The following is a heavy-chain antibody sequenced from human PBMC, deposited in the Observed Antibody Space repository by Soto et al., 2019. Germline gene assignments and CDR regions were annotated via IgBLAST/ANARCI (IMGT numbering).Heavy chain of an antibody. J-gene: IGHJ6*02. Sequence: SETLSLTCTVSGGSISSGGYYWSWIRQHPGKGLEWIGYIYYSGSTYYNPSLKSRVTISADTSKNQFSLKLSSVTAADTAVYYCARDPGRLRFLEWLPLGGMDVWGQGTTVTVSS. D-gene: IGHD3-3*01. CDR2: IYYSGST. CDR3: ARDPGRLRFLEWLPLGGMDV. V-gene: IGHV4-31*03. CDR1: GGSISSGGYY.